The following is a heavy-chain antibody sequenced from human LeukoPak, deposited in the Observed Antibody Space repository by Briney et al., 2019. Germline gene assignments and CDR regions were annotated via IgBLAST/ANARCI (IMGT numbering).Heavy chain of an antibody. CDR3: ASSDGGYDSSGYYYDYYGMDV. D-gene: IGHD3-22*01. CDR1: GYTFTSYY. Sequence: ASVTVSCKASGYTFTSYYMHWVRQAPGQGLEWMGIINPSGGSTSYAQKYQGRVTMIRDTSTSTVYMELSSLRSEDTAVYYCASSDGGYDSSGYYYDYYGMDVWGQGTTVTVSS. J-gene: IGHJ6*02. CDR2: INPSGGST. V-gene: IGHV1-46*01.